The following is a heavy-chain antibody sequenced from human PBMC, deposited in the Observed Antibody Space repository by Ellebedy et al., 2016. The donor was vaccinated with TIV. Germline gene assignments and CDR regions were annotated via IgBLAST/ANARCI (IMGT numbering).Heavy chain of an antibody. D-gene: IGHD3-10*01. J-gene: IGHJ4*02. V-gene: IGHV2-5*02. CDR3: AHRLGLGVDFDS. CDR1: GFSLSTNGVG. Sequence: SGPTLVXPPPPLTLTCSFSGFSLSTNGVGVGWIRQSPGKVLEWLALFYWDDGKRYSPSLESRLTITKDTSKNQVVLTMTNMDPVDTATYYCAHRLGLGVDFDSWGQGTLVTVSS. CDR2: FYWDDGK.